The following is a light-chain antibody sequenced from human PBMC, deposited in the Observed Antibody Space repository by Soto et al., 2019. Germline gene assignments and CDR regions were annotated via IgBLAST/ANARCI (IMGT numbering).Light chain of an antibody. V-gene: IGKV3-11*01. Sequence: ETAFTHSPATLSLSPGERATLSTSARPSVTNYLAWCQQKPGQPPWLLIYGAFNRAAGIPARFSGSGSGTDFTLTISSLEPEDSAVYYCQQSNIWPPVNFGQGTRLEIK. CDR3: QQSNIWPPVN. J-gene: IGKJ5*01. CDR2: GAF. CDR1: PSVTNY.